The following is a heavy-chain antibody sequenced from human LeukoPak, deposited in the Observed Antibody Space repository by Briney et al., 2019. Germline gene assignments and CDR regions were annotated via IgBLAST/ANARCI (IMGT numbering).Heavy chain of an antibody. J-gene: IGHJ4*02. CDR2: IIPIFGTA. Sequence: SVKVSCKASGGTFSSYAISWVRQAPGQGLEWMGGIIPIFGTANYAQKFQGRVTITADKSTSTAYMELSRLRSDDTAVYYCAINSGSSWYVWAFYFDYWGQGTLVTVSS. V-gene: IGHV1-69*06. D-gene: IGHD6-13*01. CDR3: AINSGSSWYVWAFYFDY. CDR1: GGTFSSYA.